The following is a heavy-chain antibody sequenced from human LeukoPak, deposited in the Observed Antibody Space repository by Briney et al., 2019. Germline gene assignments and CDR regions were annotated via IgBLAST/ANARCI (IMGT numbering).Heavy chain of an antibody. CDR3: SRAYSSGWYGENWFDP. D-gene: IGHD6-19*01. CDR2: ISAYNGNT. Sequence: GASVKVSCKASGYTFTSYGIGWVRQAPGQGFEWMGWISAYNGNTNYAQKLQGRVTMTTDTSTSTAYMELRSLRSDDTAVYYCSRAYSSGWYGENWFDPWGQGTLVTVSS. V-gene: IGHV1-18*01. J-gene: IGHJ5*02. CDR1: GYTFTSYG.